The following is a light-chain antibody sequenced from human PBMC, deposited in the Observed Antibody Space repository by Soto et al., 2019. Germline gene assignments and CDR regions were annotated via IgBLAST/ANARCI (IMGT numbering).Light chain of an antibody. CDR1: QSARSS. V-gene: IGKV3-15*01. Sequence: VMTQAPATLSVSPGERASLSFRASQSARSSLGWYQQKPGQPPSLLIYDVSIRATGIPARFNGSGSGTEFTLTISSLQSEDFATYYCQKYNSYLWTFGQGTKVDIK. J-gene: IGKJ1*01. CDR2: DVS. CDR3: QKYNSYLWT.